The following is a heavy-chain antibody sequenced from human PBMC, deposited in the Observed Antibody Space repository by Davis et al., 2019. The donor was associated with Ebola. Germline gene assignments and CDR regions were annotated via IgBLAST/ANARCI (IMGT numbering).Heavy chain of an antibody. D-gene: IGHD1-26*01. CDR2: IKQDGSEK. V-gene: IGHV3-7*03. CDR1: GFTFSSYW. J-gene: IGHJ4*02. Sequence: GESLKISCAASGFTFSSYWMSWVRQAPGKGLEWVANIKQDGSEKYYVDSVKGRFTISRDNAKNSLYLQMNSLRAEDTAVYYCATSHYSGSYRYFEYWGQGTLVTVSS. CDR3: ATSHYSGSYRYFEY.